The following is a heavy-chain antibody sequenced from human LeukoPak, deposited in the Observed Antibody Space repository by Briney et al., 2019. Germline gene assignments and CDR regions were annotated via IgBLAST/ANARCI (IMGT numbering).Heavy chain of an antibody. CDR2: ISSNGGST. V-gene: IGHV3-64*01. D-gene: IGHD2-21*02. Sequence: PGRSLRLSCAASGFTFSSYAMHWVRQAPGKGLEYVSAISSNGGSTYYANSVKGRFTISRDNSKNTLYLQMGSLRAEDMAVYYCARGIAYCGGDCYSRWFDPWGQGTLVTVSS. CDR3: ARGIAYCGGDCYSRWFDP. J-gene: IGHJ5*02. CDR1: GFTFSSYA.